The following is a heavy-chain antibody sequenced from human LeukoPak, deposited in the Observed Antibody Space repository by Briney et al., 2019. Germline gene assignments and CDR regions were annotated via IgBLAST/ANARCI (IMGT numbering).Heavy chain of an antibody. D-gene: IGHD5-18*01. Sequence: GGSLRLSCAASEFTFSDYCMTWIRQAPGKGLEWVSYISSSGSSISYADSVKGRFTISRDNAKNSLSLQMNSLRAEDTAVYYCARGYTDLGGDYAMDVWGQGTTVTVSS. CDR2: ISSSGSSI. V-gene: IGHV3-11*01. CDR3: ARGYTDLGGDYAMDV. CDR1: EFTFSDYC. J-gene: IGHJ6*02.